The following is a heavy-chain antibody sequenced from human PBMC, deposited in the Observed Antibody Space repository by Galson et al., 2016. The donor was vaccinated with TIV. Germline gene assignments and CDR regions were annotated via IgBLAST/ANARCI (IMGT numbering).Heavy chain of an antibody. CDR3: ARGGVTTDFWSNYYPGGMDV. Sequence: SVKVSCKASGYTFPSYTMHWVRQAPGQRLDWMGWINAGNGNTRYSQQFQGRVTITRDTSASTAYMDLSSPKSEDTAVYYCARGGVTTDFWSNYYPGGMDVWGQGTLVTVSS. CDR1: GYTFPSYT. CDR2: INAGNGNT. D-gene: IGHD3-3*01. J-gene: IGHJ4*02. V-gene: IGHV1-3*01.